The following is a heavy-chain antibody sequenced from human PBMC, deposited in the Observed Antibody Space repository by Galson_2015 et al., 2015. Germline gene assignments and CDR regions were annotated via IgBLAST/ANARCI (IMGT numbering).Heavy chain of an antibody. CDR1: GFTFSSSA. V-gene: IGHV3-23*01. D-gene: IGHD2-21*02. J-gene: IGHJ4*02. CDR3: AKDRRAVVTSAIDY. CDR2: LSHTGSSI. Sequence: SLRLSCAASGFTFSSSAMNWVRQAPGKGLEWVSALSHTGSSIYYADSVKGRFTISRDNSKNTLYLHLNSLRADDTVVYYCAKDRRAVVTSAIDYWGQGTQVTVSS.